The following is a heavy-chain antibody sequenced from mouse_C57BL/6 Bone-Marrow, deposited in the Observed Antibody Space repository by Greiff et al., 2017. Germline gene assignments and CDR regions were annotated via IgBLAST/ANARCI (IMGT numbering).Heavy chain of an antibody. CDR3: ARRSYDWYFDV. CDR2: ISNLAYSI. J-gene: IGHJ1*03. CDR1: GFTFSDYG. Sequence: DVKLQESGGGLVQPGGSLKLSCAASGFTFSDYGMAWVRQAPRKGPEWVAFISNLAYSIYYADTVTGRFTISRENAKNTLYLEMSSLRSEDTAMYYCARRSYDWYFDVWGTGTTVTVSS. V-gene: IGHV5-15*04. D-gene: IGHD1-1*01.